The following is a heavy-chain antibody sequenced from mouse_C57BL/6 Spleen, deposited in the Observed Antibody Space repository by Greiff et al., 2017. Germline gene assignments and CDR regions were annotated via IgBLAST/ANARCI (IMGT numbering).Heavy chain of an antibody. J-gene: IGHJ4*01. V-gene: IGHV1-54*01. CDR2: INPGSGGT. CDR3: ARGDGYYAMDY. CDR1: GYAFTNYL. D-gene: IGHD2-3*01. Sequence: VKLQESGAELVRPGTSVKVSCKASGYAFTNYLIGWVKQRPGKGLEWIGVINPGSGGTNYNEKFKGKATLTADKSSSTAYMQLSSLTSEDSAVYFCARGDGYYAMDYWGQGTSVTVSS.